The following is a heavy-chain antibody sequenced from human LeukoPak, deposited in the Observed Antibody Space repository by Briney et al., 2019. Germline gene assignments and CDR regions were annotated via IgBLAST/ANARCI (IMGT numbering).Heavy chain of an antibody. J-gene: IGHJ5*02. V-gene: IGHV4-38-2*02. D-gene: IGHD2-15*01. CDR1: GYSISSGYY. CDR2: IYHSGST. CDR3: ARAGIPVVVAAIWFDP. Sequence: SETLSLTCTVSGYSISSGYYWGWIRQPPGKGLGWIGSIYHSGSTYYNPSLKSRVTISVDTSKNQFSLKLSSVTAADTAVYYCARAGIPVVVAAIWFDPWGQGTLVTVSS.